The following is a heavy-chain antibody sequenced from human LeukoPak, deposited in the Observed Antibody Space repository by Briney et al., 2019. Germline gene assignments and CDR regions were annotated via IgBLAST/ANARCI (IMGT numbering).Heavy chain of an antibody. V-gene: IGHV3-20*04. CDR2: INWNGGST. Sequence: GGSLRLSCAASGFTFDDYGISWVRQAPGKGLEWVSGINWNGGSTGYADSVKGRFTISRDNAKNSLYLQMNSLRAEDTALYYCARAHDYYDSSGTYFDYWGQGTLVTVSS. J-gene: IGHJ4*02. D-gene: IGHD3-22*01. CDR1: GFTFDDYG. CDR3: ARAHDYYDSSGTYFDY.